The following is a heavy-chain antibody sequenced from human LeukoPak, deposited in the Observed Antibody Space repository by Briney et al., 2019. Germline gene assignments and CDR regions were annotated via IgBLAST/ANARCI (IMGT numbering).Heavy chain of an antibody. Sequence: GASVKVSCKVSGYTLTELSMHWVRQAPGKGLEWMGGFDPEDGETIYAQKFQGRVTMTEDTSTDTAYMELSRLRSDGTAVYYCARETNSPGAYFDYWGQGTLVTVSS. J-gene: IGHJ4*02. CDR3: ARETNSPGAYFDY. CDR1: GYTLTELS. CDR2: FDPEDGET. V-gene: IGHV1-24*01. D-gene: IGHD1-1*01.